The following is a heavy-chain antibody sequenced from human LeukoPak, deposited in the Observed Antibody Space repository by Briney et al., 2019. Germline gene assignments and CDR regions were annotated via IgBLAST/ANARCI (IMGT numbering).Heavy chain of an antibody. CDR1: GGSFSSYP. V-gene: IGHV1-69*01. J-gene: IGHJ2*01. Sequence: GASVTVSCKASGGSFSSYPISWVRQAPGQGLQWMGGVTPVFGTPNYAQEFQGRVTLTADDSTNTAYMELNSLRSDDTAVYYCARDRFVIDLYRYFDLWGRGTLVTVSS. CDR2: VTPVFGTP. CDR3: ARDRFVIDLYRYFDL. D-gene: IGHD3-16*02.